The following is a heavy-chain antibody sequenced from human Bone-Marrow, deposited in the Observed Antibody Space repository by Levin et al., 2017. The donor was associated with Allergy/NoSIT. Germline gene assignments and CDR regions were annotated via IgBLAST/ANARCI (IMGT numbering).Heavy chain of an antibody. J-gene: IGHJ4*02. V-gene: IGHV5-51*01. CDR2: TYPDDSDI. CDR1: GYRFRFSW. Sequence: GESLKISCEASGYRFRFSWIGWVRQMPGKGLEFMGITYPDDSDIRYNPTFQGQVIISADKSTNTAYLQWSSLKASDTAMYYCARQNKEDALGGTFDSWGQGTLVTVSS. CDR3: ARQNKEDALGGTFDS. D-gene: IGHD1-26*01.